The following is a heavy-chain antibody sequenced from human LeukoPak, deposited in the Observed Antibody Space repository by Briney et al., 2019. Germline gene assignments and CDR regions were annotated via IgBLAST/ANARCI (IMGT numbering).Heavy chain of an antibody. D-gene: IGHD3-22*01. CDR3: ARDLLSGIVNWFDP. Sequence: SVKVSCTASGYTFTGYYMHWVRHAPGQGLEWMGWINPNSGGTNYAQKFQGRVTMTRDTSISTAYMELSSLRSDDTAVYYCARDLLSGIVNWFDPWGQGTLVTVSS. J-gene: IGHJ5*02. CDR1: GYTFTGYY. CDR2: INPNSGGT. V-gene: IGHV1-2*02.